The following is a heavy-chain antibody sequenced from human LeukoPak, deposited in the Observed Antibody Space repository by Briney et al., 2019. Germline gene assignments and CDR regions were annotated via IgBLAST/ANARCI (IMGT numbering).Heavy chain of an antibody. D-gene: IGHD6-13*01. J-gene: IGHJ4*02. CDR3: AKALEQETVIALDS. CDR2: ICGSGGST. V-gene: IGHV3-23*01. CDR1: GFTFSTYA. Sequence: GGSLRLSCAASGFTFSTYAMSWVRQAPGKGLEWVSAICGSGGSTYYADSVKGRFIISRDNSKNTLYLQMNSLRAEDTSIYFCAKALEQETVIALDSWGQGTLVTVSS.